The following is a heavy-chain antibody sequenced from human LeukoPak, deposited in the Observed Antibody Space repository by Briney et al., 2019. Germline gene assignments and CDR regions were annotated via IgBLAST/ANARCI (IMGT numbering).Heavy chain of an antibody. V-gene: IGHV4-59*01. J-gene: IGHJ5*02. CDR2: VYYRGST. CDR3: ARRWATTDYYNVLEP. CDR1: GGSISSYY. D-gene: IGHD1-26*01. Sequence: SETLSLTCTVSGGSISSYYWSWIRQPPGKGLEFIGYVYYRGSTYYNTSLKSRVTISVDTSKNQFSLNLNSVTTADTAVYYCARRWATTDYYNVLEPWGQGTLVTVSS.